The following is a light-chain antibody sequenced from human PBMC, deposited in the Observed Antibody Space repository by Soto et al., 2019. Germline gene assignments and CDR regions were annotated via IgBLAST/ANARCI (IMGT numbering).Light chain of an antibody. J-gene: IGKJ1*01. CDR1: QSVSIN. V-gene: IGKV3-15*01. Sequence: EIVMTQSPATLSVSPGERATLSCRASQSVSINLAWYQQKPGQAPRLLIYGASSRATGIPARFSGSGSGTEFTLTISSLTSAESAVYFCQQYNNWPRTLGQGTNVDIK. CDR2: GAS. CDR3: QQYNNWPRT.